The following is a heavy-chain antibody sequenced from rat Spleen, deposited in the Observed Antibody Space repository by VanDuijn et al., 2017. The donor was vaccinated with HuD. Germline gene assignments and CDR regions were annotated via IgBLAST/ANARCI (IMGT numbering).Heavy chain of an antibody. D-gene: IGHD1-6*01. Sequence: EVQLQESGPGLVKPSQSLSLTCSVTGYSITSNYWGWIRKFPGNKMEWMGYITYSGNTSHNPSLKSRISITRDTSKNQFFLQLISATTEDTATYYCARSPGYGYPWYFDYWGQGVMVTVSS. J-gene: IGHJ2*01. V-gene: IGHV3-1*01. CDR1: GYSITSNY. CDR2: ITYSGNT. CDR3: ARSPGYGYPWYFDY.